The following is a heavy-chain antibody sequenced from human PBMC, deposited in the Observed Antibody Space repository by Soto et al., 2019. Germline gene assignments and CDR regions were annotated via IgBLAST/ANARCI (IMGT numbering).Heavy chain of an antibody. CDR3: ARYISGRGTVY. CDR2: IYPIFGST. V-gene: IGHV1-69*02. Sequence: SVKFAGKGSGSAFSSDSVSLVRQAPGQGLEWMGRIYPIFGSTNYAQKFQGRVPITTDTSTSTVYMELSSLRSEDTAVYYCARYISGRGTVYWGQGTLVTVSS. CDR1: GSAFSSDS. J-gene: IGHJ4*02. D-gene: IGHD3-16*01.